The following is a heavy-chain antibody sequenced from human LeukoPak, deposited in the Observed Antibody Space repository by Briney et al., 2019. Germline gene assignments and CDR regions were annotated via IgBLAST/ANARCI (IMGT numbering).Heavy chain of an antibody. CDR1: GFTFSSYG. Sequence: GGSLRLSCAASGFTFSSYGMHWVRQAPGKGLEWVAVIWYDGSNKYYADSVKGRFTISRDNAKNTLYLQMNSLRAEDTAVYYCARDLELVYYDSTGYEYWGQGNLVTVSS. CDR2: IWYDGSNK. CDR3: ARDLELVYYDSTGYEY. D-gene: IGHD3-22*01. V-gene: IGHV3-33*01. J-gene: IGHJ4*02.